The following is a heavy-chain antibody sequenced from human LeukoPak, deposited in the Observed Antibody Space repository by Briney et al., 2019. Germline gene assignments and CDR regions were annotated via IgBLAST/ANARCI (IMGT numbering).Heavy chain of an antibody. CDR3: ATRYYYDSSGYYPGYFDY. V-gene: IGHV5-51*01. D-gene: IGHD3-22*01. CDR2: IYPGDSDT. J-gene: IGHJ4*02. CDR1: GYSFTSYW. Sequence: GESLKISCKGSGYSFTSYWIGWVRQMPGKGLEWMGIIYPGDSDTRYSPSFQGQVTISADESISTAYLQWSSLKASDTAMYYCATRYYYDSSGYYPGYFDYWGQGTLVTVSS.